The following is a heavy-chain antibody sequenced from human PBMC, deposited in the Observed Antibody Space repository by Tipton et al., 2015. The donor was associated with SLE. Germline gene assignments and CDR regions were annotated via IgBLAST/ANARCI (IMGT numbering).Heavy chain of an antibody. CDR3: ARDLSIYYMDA. D-gene: IGHD5/OR15-5a*01. J-gene: IGHJ6*03. Sequence: TLSLTCTVSGGSISSSSYYWGWIRQPPGKGLEWIGSIYYSGSTYYNPSLKSRVTISVDTSKNQFSLKLSSVTAADTAVYYCARDLSIYYMDAWGKGTTVTVSS. CDR2: IYYSGST. V-gene: IGHV4-39*07. CDR1: GGSISSSSYY.